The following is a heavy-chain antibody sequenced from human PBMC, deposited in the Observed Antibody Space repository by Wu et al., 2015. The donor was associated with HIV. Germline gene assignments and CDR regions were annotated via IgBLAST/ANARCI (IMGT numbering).Heavy chain of an antibody. CDR3: GRFEFVITFGGLTPNSYHFDN. CDR1: GYTFSEYY. D-gene: IGHD3-16*01. CDR2: IDPGDGES. V-gene: IGHV1-69-2*01. Sequence: SGAEVKKPGSTVKISCKVSGYTFSEYYIHWVEQVPGKGPEWVGLIDPGDGESLYAEKFKDRFTMTADTSTNTAYLELRSLRADDTASYYCGRFEFVITFGGLTPNSYHFDNWGQGTLVTVS. J-gene: IGHJ4*02.